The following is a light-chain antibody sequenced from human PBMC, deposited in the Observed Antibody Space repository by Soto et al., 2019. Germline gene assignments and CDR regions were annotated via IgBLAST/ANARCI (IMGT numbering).Light chain of an antibody. CDR1: QSISSW. V-gene: IGKV1-5*03. CDR3: QHYNSYWT. CDR2: KAS. J-gene: IGKJ1*01. Sequence: DIPMTQSPSTLSASVGDRVTITCRASQSISSWLAWYQQKPGKAPKLLIYKASSLESGVPSRFSGSGSGTEFTLTISILQPDDFATYYCQHYNSYWTFGQGTKVEIK.